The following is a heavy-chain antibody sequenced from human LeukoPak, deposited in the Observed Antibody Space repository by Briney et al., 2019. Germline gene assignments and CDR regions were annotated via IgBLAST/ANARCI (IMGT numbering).Heavy chain of an antibody. J-gene: IGHJ4*02. Sequence: GGSLRLSCAATGFTFSSYNMNWVRQAPGKGLEWVTCISASSSFIYYADSVKGRITISRDNAKNSLYLQLNSLRAEDTAVYYCARVASRWSTFDYWGQGTLVTVSS. D-gene: IGHD4-23*01. V-gene: IGHV3-21*01. CDR2: ISASSSFI. CDR1: GFTFSSYN. CDR3: ARVASRWSTFDY.